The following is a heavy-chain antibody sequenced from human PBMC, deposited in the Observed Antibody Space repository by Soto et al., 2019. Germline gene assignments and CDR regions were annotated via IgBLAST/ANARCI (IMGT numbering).Heavy chain of an antibody. V-gene: IGHV4-38-2*01. J-gene: IGHJ5*02. CDR1: GYSISSGYY. CDR2: IYNSGST. Sequence: SETLSLTCAVSGYSISSGYYWGWIRQPPGKGLEWSWSIYNSGSTYYNPSLKSRVTISVDTSKNQFSLKLSSVTAADTAVYYCARVLPQPARFDPWGQGTLVTVSS. CDR3: ARVLPQPARFDP.